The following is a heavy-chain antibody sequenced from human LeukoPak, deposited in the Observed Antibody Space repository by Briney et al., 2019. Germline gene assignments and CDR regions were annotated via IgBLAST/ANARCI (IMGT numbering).Heavy chain of an antibody. CDR1: GYSISGGYY. CDR3: AREGGYCSGGSCHRHFDY. D-gene: IGHD2-15*01. J-gene: IGHJ4*02. V-gene: IGHV4-38-2*02. CDR2: IYHSGST. Sequence: PSETLSLTCAVSGYSISGGYYWGWSRQPPGKGLEWIGSIYHSGSTYYNPSLKSRVTISVDTSKNQFSLKLSSVTAADTAVYYCAREGGYCSGGSCHRHFDYWGQGTLVTVSS.